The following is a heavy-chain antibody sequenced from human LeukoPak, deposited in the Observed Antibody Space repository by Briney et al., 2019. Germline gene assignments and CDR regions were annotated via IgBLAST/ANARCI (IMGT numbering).Heavy chain of an antibody. CDR3: ARVGADKNYYDSRVEVYYYYGMDV. Sequence: GGSLRLSCAASGITFSSYAMHWVRQAPGKGLEWVAVISYDGSNKYYADSVKGRFTISRDNSKNTLYLQMNSLRAEDTAVYYCARVGADKNYYDSRVEVYYYYGMDVWGQGTTVTVSS. J-gene: IGHJ6*02. D-gene: IGHD3-22*01. CDR2: ISYDGSNK. CDR1: GITFSSYA. V-gene: IGHV3-30-3*01.